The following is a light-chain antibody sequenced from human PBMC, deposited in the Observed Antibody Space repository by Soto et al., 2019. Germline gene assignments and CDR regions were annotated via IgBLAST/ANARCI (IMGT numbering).Light chain of an antibody. CDR2: AAS. V-gene: IGKV1-39*01. J-gene: IGKJ5*01. Sequence: EIQVTQSPTSLSASVGERITITCRASRSIGNNLNWYQQRPGKAPQLLIYAASSLQSGVPSRFSGSSSGTDFTLTINGLQPDDFATKYNQQSFIPHFAFGQGKRL. CDR3: QQSFIPHFA. CDR1: RSIGNN.